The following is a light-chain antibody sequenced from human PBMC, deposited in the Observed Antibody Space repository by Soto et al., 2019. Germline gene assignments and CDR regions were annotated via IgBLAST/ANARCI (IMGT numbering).Light chain of an antibody. J-gene: IGKJ1*01. Sequence: DIQITHSPSSLSASVGDRVTITCRSSQSIANYLNWYQQKPGKAPKLLIYAASSLQSGVPSRFSGSGSGTDFTLTISSLQPEDFATYYCQQSYSTPPATLGQGTKVDIK. CDR3: QQSYSTPPAT. CDR1: QSIANY. CDR2: AAS. V-gene: IGKV1-39*01.